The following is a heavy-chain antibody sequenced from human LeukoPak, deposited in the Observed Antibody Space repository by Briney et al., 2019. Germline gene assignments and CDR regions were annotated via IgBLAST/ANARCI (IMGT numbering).Heavy chain of an antibody. D-gene: IGHD3-3*01. J-gene: IGHJ6*02. CDR1: GFTFSSYA. V-gene: IGHV3-23*01. CDR3: AKETARSYYDFWSGYYTAIPDTRTYYYYGMDA. CDR2: ISGSGGST. Sequence: QPGGSLRLSCAASGFTFSSYAMSWVRQAPGKGLEWVSAISGSGGSTYYADSVKGRFTISRDNSKNTLYLQMNSLRAEDTAVYYCAKETARSYYDFWSGYYTAIPDTRTYYYYGMDAWGQGTTVTVSS.